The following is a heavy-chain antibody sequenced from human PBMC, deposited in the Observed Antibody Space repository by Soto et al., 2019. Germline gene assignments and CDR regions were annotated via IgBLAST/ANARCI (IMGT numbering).Heavy chain of an antibody. Sequence: GGSLRLSCAASGFTFSSYGMHWVRQAPGKGLEWVAVISYDGSNKYYADSVKGRFTISRDNSKNTLYLQMNSLRAEDTAVYYCARAPYYYDSSGYHYYFDYWGQGTRVTVSS. CDR3: ARAPYYYDSSGYHYYFDY. D-gene: IGHD3-22*01. CDR1: GFTFSSYG. V-gene: IGHV3-30*03. J-gene: IGHJ4*02. CDR2: ISYDGSNK.